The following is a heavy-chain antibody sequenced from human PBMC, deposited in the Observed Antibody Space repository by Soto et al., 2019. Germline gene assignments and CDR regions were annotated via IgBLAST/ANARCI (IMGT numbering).Heavy chain of an antibody. CDR1: GYSFTPYW. CDR3: ARHLGYCNSGSCRMDV. J-gene: IGHJ6*02. Sequence: GESLKLSYPGFGYSFTPYWIGWVRQMPGKGLEWMGIIYPGDSDTRYSPSFQGQVTISADNSISTAYLQWSSLKASDTAMYYCARHLGYCNSGSCRMDVWGQGTTVNVSS. V-gene: IGHV5-51*01. D-gene: IGHD2-15*01. CDR2: IYPGDSDT.